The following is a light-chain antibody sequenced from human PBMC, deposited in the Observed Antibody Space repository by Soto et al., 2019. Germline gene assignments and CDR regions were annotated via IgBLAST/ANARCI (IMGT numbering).Light chain of an antibody. V-gene: IGLV2-14*01. J-gene: IGLJ3*02. CDR3: SSYTSRSTFWV. CDR1: SSDVDGYKY. Sequence: QSALTQPASVSGSPGPSITISCTGTSSDVDGYKYVSWYQQHPGKAPKLMIYAVSNRPSGVSNRFSGSKSGDTASLTISGLQAEDEAEYYCSSYTSRSTFWVFGGGTKLTVL. CDR2: AVS.